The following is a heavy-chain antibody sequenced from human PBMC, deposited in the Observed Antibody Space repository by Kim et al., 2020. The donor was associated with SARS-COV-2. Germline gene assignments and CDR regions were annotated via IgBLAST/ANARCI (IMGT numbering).Heavy chain of an antibody. J-gene: IGHJ4*02. Sequence: GGSLRLSCTASGFNFRGHAMSWVRQAPGKGLEWVSAISGDGGRTYYAGFVQGRFTISRDNSRDTLYLQLNSLRAEDTAIYYCGRELHKAGPIPLLTVNFWGEGALVTVYS. D-gene: IGHD2-2*02. CDR2: ISGDGGRT. CDR3: GRELHKAGPIPLLTVNF. CDR1: GFNFRGHA. V-gene: IGHV3-23*01.